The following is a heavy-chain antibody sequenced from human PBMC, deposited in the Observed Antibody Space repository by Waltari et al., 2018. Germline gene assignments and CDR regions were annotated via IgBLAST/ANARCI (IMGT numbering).Heavy chain of an antibody. J-gene: IGHJ4*02. V-gene: IGHV3-33*01. D-gene: IGHD2-15*01. CDR3: ASQSTTLFDY. CDR2: IWHDGSNE. CDR1: GFPFSRFG. Sequence: QVQLVESGGGVVQPGRSLRLSCAASGFPFSRFGMHWVRQAPGKGLEWVAVIWHDGSNEYYVDSVKGRFTISRDNSKNTLYLQMNSLRAEDSAVYYCASQSTTLFDYWGQGTLGTVSS.